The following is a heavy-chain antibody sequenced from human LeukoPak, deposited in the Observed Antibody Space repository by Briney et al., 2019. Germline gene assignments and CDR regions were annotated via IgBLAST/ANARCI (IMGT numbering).Heavy chain of an antibody. CDR3: ARGLYCSGGSCYSRPNWFDP. Sequence: GGSLRLSCAASGFTFSSYWMHWVRQAPGKGLVWVSRINSDGSSTSYADSVKGRFTISRDNAKNTLYLQMNSLRAEDTAVYYCARGLYCSGGSCYSRPNWFDPWGQGTLATVSS. CDR1: GFTFSSYW. D-gene: IGHD2-15*01. CDR2: INSDGSST. V-gene: IGHV3-74*01. J-gene: IGHJ5*02.